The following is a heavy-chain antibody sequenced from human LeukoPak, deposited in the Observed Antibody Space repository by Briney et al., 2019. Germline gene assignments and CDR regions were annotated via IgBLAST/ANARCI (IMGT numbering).Heavy chain of an antibody. CDR3: ARLLPLDY. CDR1: GFTFSNYW. Sequence: GGSLRFSCAASGFTFSNYWMHWVRQAPGKGLVWVSRISSDGSTTNYADSVKGRFTISRDNAKNTLYLQMKGLRAEDTAMYYCARLLPLDYWGQGTLVTVSS. V-gene: IGHV3-74*01. CDR2: ISSDGSTT. J-gene: IGHJ4*02.